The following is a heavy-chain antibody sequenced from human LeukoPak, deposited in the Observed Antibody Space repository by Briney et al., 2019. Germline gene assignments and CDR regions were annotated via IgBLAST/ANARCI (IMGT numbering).Heavy chain of an antibody. CDR3: ARVTVDDFWYDPRARGGAQPFDY. CDR2: IYHSGST. CDR1: GYSISSGYY. J-gene: IGHJ4*02. D-gene: IGHD3-3*01. V-gene: IGHV4-38-2*02. Sequence: SETLSLTCTVSGYSISSGYYWGWIRQPPGKGLEWIGSIYHSGSTYYNPSLKSRVTISVDTSKNQFSLKLSSVTAADTAVYYCARVTVDDFWYDPRARGGAQPFDYWGQGTLVTVSS.